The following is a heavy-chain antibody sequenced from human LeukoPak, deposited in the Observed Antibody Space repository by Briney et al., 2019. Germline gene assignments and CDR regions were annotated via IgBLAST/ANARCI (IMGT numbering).Heavy chain of an antibody. V-gene: IGHV4-59*08. CDR2: IYYSGST. J-gene: IGHJ4*02. Sequence: SETLSLTCTVSGGSIISYYWSWIGQPPAKGLEGMGYIYYSGSTKYNPSLKSRVTISVDTSKNQFSLKLSSVTAADTAVYYCARHAPAPRIAAAGTAIDYWGQGTLVTVSS. D-gene: IGHD6-13*01. CDR3: ARHAPAPRIAAAGTAIDY. CDR1: GGSIISYY.